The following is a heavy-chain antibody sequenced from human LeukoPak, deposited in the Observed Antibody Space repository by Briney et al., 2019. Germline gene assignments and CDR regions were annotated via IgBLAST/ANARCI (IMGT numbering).Heavy chain of an antibody. CDR2: INPSGDSA. Sequence: GASVKVSCKASGYTFTSYYIHWVRQAPGQGLEWMGTINPSGDSAYYTQKFQGRVTMTWDTSTSTVYMELSSLRSEDTAVYYCASEKSGTKYFEFWGQGTLVTVSS. V-gene: IGHV1-46*01. CDR3: ASEKSGTKYFEF. CDR1: GYTFTSYY. D-gene: IGHD1-1*01. J-gene: IGHJ4*02.